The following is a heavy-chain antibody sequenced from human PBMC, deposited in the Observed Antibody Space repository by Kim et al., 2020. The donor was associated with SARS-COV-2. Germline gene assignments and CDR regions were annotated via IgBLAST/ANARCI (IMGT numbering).Heavy chain of an antibody. Sequence: ADSVKGRFTISRDNSKNTLYLQMNSLRAEDTAVYYCAKIGGSGWLDWFDPWGQGTLVTVSS. V-gene: IGHV3-23*01. J-gene: IGHJ5*02. D-gene: IGHD6-19*01. CDR3: AKIGGSGWLDWFDP.